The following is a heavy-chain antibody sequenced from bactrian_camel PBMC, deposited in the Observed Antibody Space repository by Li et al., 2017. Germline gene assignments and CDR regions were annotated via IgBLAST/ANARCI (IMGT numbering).Heavy chain of an antibody. D-gene: IGHD1*01. J-gene: IGHJ4*01. CDR3: AAVKSGVGSLLSASEYKY. V-gene: IGHV3S6*01. CDR1: GFTFSTYC. Sequence: HVQLVESGGGLVQPGGSLRLSCAASGFTFSTYCMYWFRQPPGKDREQVAHIDKEGNTMYADSVKGRFTISRDNAASTLYLQMNDLRPDDTAVYYCAAVKSGVGSLLSASEYKYWGQGTQVTVS. CDR2: IDKEGNT.